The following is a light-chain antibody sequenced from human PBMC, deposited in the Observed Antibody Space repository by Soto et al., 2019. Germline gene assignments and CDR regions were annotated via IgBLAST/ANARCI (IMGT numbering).Light chain of an antibody. J-gene: IGKJ4*01. CDR1: QNVDTF. CDR2: DAS. V-gene: IGKV3-11*01. CDR3: QQRNKWPLT. Sequence: DILLTQSPGTMSVSPGERASLSCRASQNVDTFLAWYQQKPGQAPRLLIYDASRRAAGISARFSGSGSGTDFTLTISSLAPEDSAVYYCQQRNKWPLTFGAGTKVDIK.